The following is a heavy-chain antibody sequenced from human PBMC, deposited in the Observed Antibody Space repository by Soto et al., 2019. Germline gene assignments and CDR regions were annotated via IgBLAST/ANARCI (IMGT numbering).Heavy chain of an antibody. Sequence: SLRLSCAASGFSFDDYAMHWVRQPPGKGLEWVSGISWNSGTTGYADSVKGRFTISRDNAKNSLYLQMNSLRAEDTALYYCAKDGEFLEWSSPLDYWGLGTLVTVSS. J-gene: IGHJ4*02. CDR3: AKDGEFLEWSSPLDY. CDR1: GFSFDDYA. V-gene: IGHV3-9*01. D-gene: IGHD3-3*01. CDR2: ISWNSGTT.